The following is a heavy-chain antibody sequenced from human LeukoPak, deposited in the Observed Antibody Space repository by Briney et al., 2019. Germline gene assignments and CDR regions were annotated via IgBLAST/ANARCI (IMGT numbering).Heavy chain of an antibody. D-gene: IGHD6-13*01. CDR2: INSDGSST. Sequence: GGFLRLSCAASGFTLSSYWMHWVRQAPGKGLVWVSRINSDGSSTTYADSVKGRFTISRDNAKNTLYLQMNSLRAEDTGVYYCARIASHSSSWYDGGYWGQGTLVTVSS. CDR1: GFTLSSYW. CDR3: ARIASHSSSWYDGGY. J-gene: IGHJ4*02. V-gene: IGHV3-74*01.